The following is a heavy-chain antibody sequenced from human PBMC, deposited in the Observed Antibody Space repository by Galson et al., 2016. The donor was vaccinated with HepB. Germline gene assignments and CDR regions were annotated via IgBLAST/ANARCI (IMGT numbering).Heavy chain of an antibody. Sequence: SLRLSCAASGFTFSNYAIHWVRQAPGKGLEWVAVISYDGSNKYFTVSVKGRFTISRDNSKNTLYLQMTSLRADDTAIYYCAIKGPHGSGWYNDYWGQGTLVTVSS. D-gene: IGHD6-19*01. CDR1: GFTFSNYA. CDR2: ISYDGSNK. J-gene: IGHJ4*02. V-gene: IGHV3-30-3*01. CDR3: AIKGPHGSGWYNDY.